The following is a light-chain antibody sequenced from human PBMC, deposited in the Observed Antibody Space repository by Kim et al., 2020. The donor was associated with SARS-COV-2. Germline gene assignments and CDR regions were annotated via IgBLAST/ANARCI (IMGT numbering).Light chain of an antibody. V-gene: IGKV3-20*01. J-gene: IGKJ2*01. CDR3: LQYVDSPYT. CDR2: GAS. CDR1: QGVSRGA. Sequence: LSPGEAATPSCGAGQGVSRGALAWYQQQPGQAPRLLIYGASSRATGIPDRFSGSGSGTDFTLTISRLEPEDFAVFYCLQYVDSPYTFGQGTKLEI.